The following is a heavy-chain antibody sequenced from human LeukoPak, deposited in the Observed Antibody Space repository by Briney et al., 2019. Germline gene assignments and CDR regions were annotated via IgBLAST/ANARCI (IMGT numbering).Heavy chain of an antibody. CDR3: ASSFDYDFWSGYYRGRAFDI. J-gene: IGHJ3*02. CDR2: MNPNSGNT. V-gene: IGHV1-8*01. Sequence: ASVKVSCKASGYTFTTHDINWVRQATGQGLEWMGWMNPNSGNTGYAQKLQGRVTMTRNTSISTAYMELSSLRSEDTAVYYCASSFDYDFWSGYYRGRAFDIWGQGTMVTVSS. D-gene: IGHD3-3*01. CDR1: GYTFTTHD.